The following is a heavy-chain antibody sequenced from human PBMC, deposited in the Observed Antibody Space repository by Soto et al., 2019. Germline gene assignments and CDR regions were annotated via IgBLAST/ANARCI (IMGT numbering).Heavy chain of an antibody. Sequence: SVKVSCKASGGTFSSYAISWVRQAPGQGLEWMGGIIPIFGTANYAQKFQGRVTITADKSTSTAYMELSSLRSEDTAVYYCARVQLELLPGQTYYYYGMDVWGQGTTVTVS. CDR2: IIPIFGTA. CDR1: GGTFSSYA. V-gene: IGHV1-69*06. J-gene: IGHJ6*02. CDR3: ARVQLELLPGQTYYYYGMDV. D-gene: IGHD1-7*01.